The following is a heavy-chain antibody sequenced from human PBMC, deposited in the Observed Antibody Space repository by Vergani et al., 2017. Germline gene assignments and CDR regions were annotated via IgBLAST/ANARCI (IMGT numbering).Heavy chain of an antibody. CDR3: ARSLRITMVRGVDDYYYMDV. CDR2: ISYDGSNK. CDR1: GFTFSSYA. Sequence: QVQLVESGGGVVQPGRSLRLSCAASGFTFSSYAMHWVRQAPGKGLEWVAVISYDGSNKYYAVSVKGRFTISRDNSKNTLYLQMNSLRAEDTAVYYCARSLRITMVRGVDDYYYMDVWGKGTTVTVSS. V-gene: IGHV3-30-3*01. J-gene: IGHJ6*03. D-gene: IGHD3-10*01.